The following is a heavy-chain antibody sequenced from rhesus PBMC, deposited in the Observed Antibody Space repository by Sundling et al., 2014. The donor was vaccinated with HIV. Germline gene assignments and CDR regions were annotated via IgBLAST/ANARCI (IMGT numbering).Heavy chain of an antibody. V-gene: IGHV4S10*01. CDR1: GGSISDSYR. CDR3: ARGRITRMITVTITPPDY. D-gene: IGHD3-9*01. J-gene: IGHJ4*01. CDR2: IYGSSTST. Sequence: QVQLQESGPGVMKPSETLSLTCAVSGGSISDSYRWSWIRQPPGKGLEWIGYIYGSSTSTNYNPSLKSRVTISTDTSKNQFSLKLSSVTAADTAVYYCARGRITRMITVTITPPDYWGQGVLVTVSS.